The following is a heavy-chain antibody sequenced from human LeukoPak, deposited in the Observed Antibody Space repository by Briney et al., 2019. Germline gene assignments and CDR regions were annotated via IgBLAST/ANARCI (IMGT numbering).Heavy chain of an antibody. CDR3: ARAGYTHITLYY. J-gene: IGHJ4*02. CDR2: IKQDGSDK. D-gene: IGHD5-18*01. V-gene: IGHV3-7*01. Sequence: GGSLRLSCAASGFTFSDYWMTWVRQAPGKGLEWVANIKQDGSDKHYVDSVKGRFIISRDNAKNSLYLQMNSLRAEDTAVYYCARAGYTHITLYYWGQGTLVTVSS. CDR1: GFTFSDYW.